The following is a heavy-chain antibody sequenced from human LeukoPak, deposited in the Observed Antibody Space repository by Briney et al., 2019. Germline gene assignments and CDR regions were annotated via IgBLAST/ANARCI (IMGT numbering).Heavy chain of an antibody. V-gene: IGHV3-21*01. Sequence: PGGSLRLSCAASGFTFSSYAMNWVRQAPGKGLEWVSSIGGSGSYIYYADSVKGRFTISRDNAKNSLYLQMNSLRAEDTAVYYCARDLRDLPPWDYWGQGTLVTVSS. J-gene: IGHJ4*02. CDR2: IGGSGSYI. CDR3: ARDLRDLPPWDY. CDR1: GFTFSSYA.